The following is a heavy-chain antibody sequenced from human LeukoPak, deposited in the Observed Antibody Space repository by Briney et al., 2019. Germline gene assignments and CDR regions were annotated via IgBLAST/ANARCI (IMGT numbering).Heavy chain of an antibody. Sequence: GGSLRLSCAASGFTFSSYVMHWVRQAPGKGLEWVAIISYDGSNEYYADSVKGRFTISRDNARNSLYLQMNSLRAEDTAVYYCAELGITMIGGVWGKGTTVTISS. CDR1: GFTFSSYV. CDR2: ISYDGSNE. J-gene: IGHJ6*04. V-gene: IGHV3-30*04. D-gene: IGHD3-10*02. CDR3: AELGITMIGGV.